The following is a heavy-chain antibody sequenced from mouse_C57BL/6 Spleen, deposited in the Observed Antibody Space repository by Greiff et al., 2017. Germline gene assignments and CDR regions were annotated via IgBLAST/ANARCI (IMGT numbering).Heavy chain of an antibody. V-gene: IGHV1-55*01. Sequence: QVQLQQPGAELVKPGASVKMSCKASGYTFTSYWITWVKQRPGQGLEWIGDIYPGSGSTNYNEKFKSKATLTVDTSSSTAYMQLSSLTSEDSAVXDCASSDGSSSSWFAYWGQGTLVTVSA. J-gene: IGHJ3*01. CDR3: ASSDGSSSSWFAY. CDR2: IYPGSGST. CDR1: GYTFTSYW. D-gene: IGHD3-2*02.